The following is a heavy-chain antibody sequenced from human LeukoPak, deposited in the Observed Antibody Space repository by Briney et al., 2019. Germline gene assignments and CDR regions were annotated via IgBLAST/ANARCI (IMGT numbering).Heavy chain of an antibody. D-gene: IGHD2-2*01. CDR1: GYTFTGYY. J-gene: IGHJ4*02. CDR2: INPNSGGT. CDR3: AREKRTSGKQLDY. Sequence: ASVKVSCKASGYTFTGYYMHWVRQAPGQGLEWMGWINPNSGGTNYAQKFQGRVTMTRDTSISTAYMELSRLRSDDTAVYYCAREKRTSGKQLDYWGQGTLVTVSS. V-gene: IGHV1-2*02.